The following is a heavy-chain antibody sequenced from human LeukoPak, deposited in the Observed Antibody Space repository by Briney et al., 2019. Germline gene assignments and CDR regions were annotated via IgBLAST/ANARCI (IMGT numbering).Heavy chain of an antibody. CDR2: IYTSGST. CDR3: ASPSPGFDP. J-gene: IGHJ5*02. CDR1: GGSISSYY. V-gene: IGHV4-4*07. Sequence: SETLSLTCTVSGGSISSYYWSWIRQPAGKGLGWIGRIYTSGSTNYNPSLKSRVTMSVDTSKNQFSLKMSDVTAADTAVYYCASPSPGFDPWGQGTLVTVSS.